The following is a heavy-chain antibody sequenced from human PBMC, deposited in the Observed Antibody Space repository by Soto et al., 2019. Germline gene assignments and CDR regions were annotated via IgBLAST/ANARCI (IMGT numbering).Heavy chain of an antibody. CDR1: GFTFSSYA. D-gene: IGHD3-22*01. CDR3: ARASGMYYDSSGYYFWFDP. V-gene: IGHV3-23*01. J-gene: IGHJ5*02. CDR2: ISGSGGST. Sequence: PGGSLRLSCAASGFTFSSYAMSWVRQAPGKGLEWVSAISGSGGSTYYADSVKGRFTISRDNSKNTLYLQMNSLRAEDTAVYYCARASGMYYDSSGYYFWFDPWGQGTLVTVSS.